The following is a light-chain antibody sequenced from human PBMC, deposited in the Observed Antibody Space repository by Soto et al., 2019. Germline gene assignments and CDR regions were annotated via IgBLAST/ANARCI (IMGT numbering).Light chain of an antibody. Sequence: DIHLTQSPSFLSASVGDRVTITCRPSQAVPNNMAWYQQKPGKPPKLLIYEESTLRSGVRSRFSGRKSGTQFTLTIDSLQPEDCATYYCQQVKTYPRSFGGGTKVDIK. CDR3: QQVKTYPRS. CDR2: EES. J-gene: IGKJ4*01. CDR1: QAVPNN. V-gene: IGKV1-9*01.